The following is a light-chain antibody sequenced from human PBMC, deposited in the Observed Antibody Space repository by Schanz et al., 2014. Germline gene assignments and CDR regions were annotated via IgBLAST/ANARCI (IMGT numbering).Light chain of an antibody. J-gene: IGKJ2*02. CDR3: QRYNSYPCS. Sequence: DIQMTQSPSTLSASVGDRVTLTCRASQSISSYLAWYQQKPGKAPKLLIYKASSLESGVPSRSSGSGSGTEFTLTISSLQPDDSATYYCQRYNSYPCSFGQGTKLEIK. CDR1: QSISSY. CDR2: KAS. V-gene: IGKV1-5*03.